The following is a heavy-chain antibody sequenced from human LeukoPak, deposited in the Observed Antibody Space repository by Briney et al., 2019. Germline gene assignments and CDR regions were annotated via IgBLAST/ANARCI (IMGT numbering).Heavy chain of an antibody. CDR3: ARDHNYAFDN. Sequence: GGSLRLSCTASGFPFIEYSMNWVRQAPGKGLEWISYIGIDSGNTKYADSVRGRLTISADKAKNSLYLQMNSLRVEDTAVYYCARDHNYAFDNWGQGTLVSVAS. CDR1: GFPFIEYS. J-gene: IGHJ4*02. V-gene: IGHV3-48*01. D-gene: IGHD1-1*01. CDR2: IGIDSGNT.